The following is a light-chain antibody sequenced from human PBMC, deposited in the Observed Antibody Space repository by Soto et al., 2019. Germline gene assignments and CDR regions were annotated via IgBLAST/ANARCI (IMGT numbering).Light chain of an antibody. CDR2: DAS. V-gene: IGKV3-11*01. CDR3: QQRSNWPLIT. J-gene: IGKJ5*01. CDR1: QSVTTY. Sequence: EIVLTQSPGTLSLSPCERATLSSRASQSVTTYLAWYQQKPGQAPRLLIYDASNRATGIPARFSGSGSGTDFTLTISSLQPEDFSVYFCQQRSNWPLITFGQGTRLEIK.